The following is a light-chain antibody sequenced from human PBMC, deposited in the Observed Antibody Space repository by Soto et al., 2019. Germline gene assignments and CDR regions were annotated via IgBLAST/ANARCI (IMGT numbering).Light chain of an antibody. CDR1: QGIGKY. J-gene: IGKJ1*01. CDR3: QKYNSPPRT. Sequence: DIQLTQSPSSLSASVGDRVTITCRASQGIGKYLAWYQQKPGRVPKLLIYAASILQSGVPSRFSGRGSGTDFTLTISSQQPVDFATYHCQKYNSPPRTFGQGSKVEIK. V-gene: IGKV1-27*01. CDR2: AAS.